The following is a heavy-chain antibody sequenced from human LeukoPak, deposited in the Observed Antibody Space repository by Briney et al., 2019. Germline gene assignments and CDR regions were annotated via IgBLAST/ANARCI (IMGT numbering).Heavy chain of an antibody. D-gene: IGHD2-2*01. CDR2: ILYDGSNK. Sequence: RSLRLSCAASGFTFSSYGMHWVRQAPGKGLEGVAVILYDGSNKYYADSVKGRFTISRENSKNTLYLQMNSLRAEDTAVYYCAKGVAVVVVPAAMDYWGQGTLVTVSS. J-gene: IGHJ4*02. V-gene: IGHV3-30*18. CDR1: GFTFSSYG. CDR3: AKGVAVVVVPAAMDY.